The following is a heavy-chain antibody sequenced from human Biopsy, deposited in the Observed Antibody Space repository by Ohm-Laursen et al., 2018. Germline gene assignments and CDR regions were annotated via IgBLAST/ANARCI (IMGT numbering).Heavy chain of an antibody. CDR3: ARESPLRLGVCGAIRCFKEVFGMDV. J-gene: IGHJ6*02. V-gene: IGHV1-46*01. CDR2: VNPVAEAT. D-gene: IGHD2-21*01. Sequence: SVKVSCKTSGYNFGNYYINWVRKVPGQGLEWLGAVNPVAEATMYAQKFQDRITLTRDASTNTVYMDLTSLTSEDTAVYYCARESPLRLGVCGAIRCFKEVFGMDVWGQGTTVIVSS. CDR1: GYNFGNYY.